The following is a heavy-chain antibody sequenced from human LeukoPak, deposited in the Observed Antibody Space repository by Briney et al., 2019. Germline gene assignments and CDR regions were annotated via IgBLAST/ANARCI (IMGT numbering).Heavy chain of an antibody. D-gene: IGHD2-2*01. CDR1: GGSFSGYY. CDR2: INHSGST. V-gene: IGHV4-34*01. J-gene: IGHJ6*03. Sequence: PSETLSLTCAVYGGSFSGYYWSWIRQPPGKGLEWIGEINHSGSTNYNPSLKSRVTISVDTSKNQFSLKLSSVTAADTAVYYCARGSPPRHCSSTSCYEYYYYYMDVWGKGTTVTVSS. CDR3: ARGSPPRHCSSTSCYEYYYYYMDV.